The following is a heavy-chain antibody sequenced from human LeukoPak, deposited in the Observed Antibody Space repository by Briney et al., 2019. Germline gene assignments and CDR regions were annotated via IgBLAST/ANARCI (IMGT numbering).Heavy chain of an antibody. V-gene: IGHV3-9*01. CDR2: ISWNSGSI. D-gene: IGHD2-21*01. J-gene: IGHJ6*03. Sequence: GGSLRLSCAASGFTFDDYAMHWVRQAPGKGLEWVSAISWNSGSIGYADSVKGRFTISRDNAKNSLYLQMNSLRAEDTALYYCAKDFLSEVYSDYMDVWGRGTTVTVSS. CDR3: AKDFLSEVYSDYMDV. CDR1: GFTFDDYA.